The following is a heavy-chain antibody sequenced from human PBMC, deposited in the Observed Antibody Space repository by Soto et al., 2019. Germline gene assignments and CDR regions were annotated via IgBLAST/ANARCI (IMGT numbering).Heavy chain of an antibody. V-gene: IGHV4-39*07. J-gene: IGHJ4*02. CDR3: ARDKITGLFDY. CDR2: IYYSGTT. D-gene: IGHD2-8*02. Sequence: PSETLSLTCTVSGDSITSNSYFWAWIRQPPGKGLEWIGSIYYSGTTYYTPSLMSRVTISVDRSKNQFSLKLTSVTAADTAVYYCARDKITGLFDYWGQGTLVTVSS. CDR1: GDSITSNSYF.